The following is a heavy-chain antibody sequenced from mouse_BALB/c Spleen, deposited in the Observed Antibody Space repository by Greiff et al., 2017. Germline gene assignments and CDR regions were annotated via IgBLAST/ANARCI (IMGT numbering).Heavy chain of an antibody. J-gene: IGHJ3*01. CDR3: NAWYLAY. D-gene: IGHD1-1*02. V-gene: IGHV14-4*02. CDR2: IDPENGDT. Sequence: EVQLQQSGAELVRSGASVKLSCTASGFNIKDYYMHWVKQRPEQGLEWIGWIDPENGDTEYAPKFQGKATMTADTSSNTAYLQLSSLTSEDTAVYYCNAWYLAYWGQGTLVTVAA. CDR1: GFNIKDYY.